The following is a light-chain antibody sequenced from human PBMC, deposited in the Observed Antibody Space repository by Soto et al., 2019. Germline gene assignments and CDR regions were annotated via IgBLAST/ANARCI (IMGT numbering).Light chain of an antibody. J-gene: IGKJ2*01. CDR1: PSVSSSY. V-gene: IGKV3-20*01. Sequence: EIVLTQSPGTLSLSPGERVTLSCRASPSVSSSYLAWYQQKPGQAPRLLFYGASRRATGIPDRFSGGQSGTEFPLTVSRLEPEDFAVYFCQHYGSSPEPFGQGTKLEI. CDR2: GAS. CDR3: QHYGSSPEP.